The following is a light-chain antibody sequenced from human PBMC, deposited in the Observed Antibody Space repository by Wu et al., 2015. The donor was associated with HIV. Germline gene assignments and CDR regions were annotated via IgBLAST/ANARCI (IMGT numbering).Light chain of an antibody. CDR3: QQYGSSPRT. V-gene: IGKV3-15*01. J-gene: IGKJ1*01. Sequence: EIVMTQSPATLSVSPGERATLSCRASQSVSSNLAWYQQKPGQAPRLLIYGASTRATGIPARFSASGSGTDFTLTISRLEPEDFAVYYCQQYGSSPRTFGQGTKVEIK. CDR1: QSVSSN. CDR2: GAS.